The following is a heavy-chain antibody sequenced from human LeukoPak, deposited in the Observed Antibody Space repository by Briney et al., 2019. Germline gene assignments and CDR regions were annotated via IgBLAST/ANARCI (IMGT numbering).Heavy chain of an antibody. CDR1: GFTFSSYS. CDR2: ISSSSSTI. CDR3: ARELREHGVFDI. V-gene: IGHV3-48*01. D-gene: IGHD1-26*01. Sequence: PGGSLRLSCAASGFTFSSYSMNWVRQAPGKGLEWVSYISSSSSTIYYAASVKGRFSISRDNSKNTVYLQMNSLRAEDTAVYYCARELREHGVFDIWGQGTMVTVSS. J-gene: IGHJ3*02.